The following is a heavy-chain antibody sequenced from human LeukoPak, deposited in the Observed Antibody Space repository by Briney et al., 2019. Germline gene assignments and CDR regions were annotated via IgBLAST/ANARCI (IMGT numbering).Heavy chain of an antibody. D-gene: IGHD3-10*01. CDR1: GGSFSGYY. V-gene: IGHV4-34*01. Sequence: PSETLSLTCAVYGGSFSGYYWSWIRQPPGKGLEWIGEINHSGSTNYNPSLKSRVTISVDTSKNQFSLKLSSVTAADTAVYYCAIDHYRDNYYMDVWGKGTTVTVSS. CDR2: INHSGST. CDR3: AIDHYRDNYYMDV. J-gene: IGHJ6*03.